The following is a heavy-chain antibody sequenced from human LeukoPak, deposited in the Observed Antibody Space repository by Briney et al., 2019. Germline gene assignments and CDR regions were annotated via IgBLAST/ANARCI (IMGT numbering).Heavy chain of an antibody. D-gene: IGHD6-13*01. Sequence: GESLRLSCAASGFTFSSYAMSWVRQAPGKGLEWVSAISGSGGSTYYADSVKGRFTISRDNSKNTLYLQMNSLRAEDTAVYYCAKEMALSYSSSWYGDYWGQGTLVTVSS. CDR2: ISGSGGST. CDR3: AKEMALSYSSSWYGDY. CDR1: GFTFSSYA. V-gene: IGHV3-23*01. J-gene: IGHJ4*02.